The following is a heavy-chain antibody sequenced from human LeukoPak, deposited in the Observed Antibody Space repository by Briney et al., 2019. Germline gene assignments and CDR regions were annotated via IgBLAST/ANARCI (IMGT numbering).Heavy chain of an antibody. J-gene: IGHJ5*02. D-gene: IGHD6-19*01. V-gene: IGHV4-34*01. CDR1: GGSFSAYY. Sequence: PSETLSLTCAVYGGSFSAYYWSWIRQTPGKGLEWIGEINHSESTNYNPSLKSRVTISVDTSKNQFSLKLNSVTAADTAVYYCAGHRCGWCRWFDPWGQGTLVTVSS. CDR3: AGHRCGWCRWFDP. CDR2: INHSEST.